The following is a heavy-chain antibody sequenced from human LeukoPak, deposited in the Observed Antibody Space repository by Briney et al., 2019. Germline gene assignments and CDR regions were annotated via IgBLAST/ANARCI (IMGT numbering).Heavy chain of an antibody. V-gene: IGHV3-74*01. D-gene: IGHD3-22*01. Sequence: GGSLRLSCAASGFTFSNYWMHWVRQAPGKGLVWVSRIYGDGSSTSYADSVKGRFTISRDNAKNTLYLQMNSLRAEDTALYYCARSRHSYDSSGFPHYWGQGTLVTVSS. J-gene: IGHJ4*02. CDR1: GFTFSNYW. CDR2: IYGDGSST. CDR3: ARSRHSYDSSGFPHY.